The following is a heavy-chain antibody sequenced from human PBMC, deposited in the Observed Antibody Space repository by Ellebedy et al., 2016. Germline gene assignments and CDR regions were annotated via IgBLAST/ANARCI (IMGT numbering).Heavy chain of an antibody. CDR2: IIPIFGTA. V-gene: IGHV1-69*13. Sequence: SVKVSXXASGGTFSSYAISWVRQAPGQGLEWMGGIIPIFGTANYAQKFQGRVTITADESTSTAYMELSSLRSEDTAVYYCARVEWELLRGYNWFDPWGQGTLVTVSS. D-gene: IGHD1-26*01. J-gene: IGHJ5*02. CDR3: ARVEWELLRGYNWFDP. CDR1: GGTFSSYA.